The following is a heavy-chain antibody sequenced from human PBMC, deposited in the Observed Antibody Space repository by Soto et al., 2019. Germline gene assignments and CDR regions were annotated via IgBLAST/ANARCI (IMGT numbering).Heavy chain of an antibody. D-gene: IGHD2-15*01. CDR3: ASRGYCSGGSCYAGAFDI. CDR1: GYSFTSYW. J-gene: IGHJ3*02. V-gene: IGHV5-51*01. Sequence: GESLKLSCRGSGYSFTSYWIGWVRQMPGKGLEWMGIIYPGDSDTRYSPSFQGQVTISADKSISTAYLQWSSLKASDTAMYYCASRGYCSGGSCYAGAFDIWGQGTMVTVSS. CDR2: IYPGDSDT.